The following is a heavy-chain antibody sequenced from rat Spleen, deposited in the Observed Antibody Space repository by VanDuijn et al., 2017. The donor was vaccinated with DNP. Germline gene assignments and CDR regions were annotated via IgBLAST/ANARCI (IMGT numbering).Heavy chain of an antibody. CDR1: GFTFSDSY. CDR2: ISYDGRNT. D-gene: IGHD1-7*01. Sequence: EVRLVESGGDLVQPGRSLKLSCAASGFTFSDSYMAWVRQAPTKGLEWVASISYDGRNTYYRDSVRGRFTISRDYARSTLYLQMDSLRSEDTATYYCATSSYFGYDYGFAYWGQGTLVTVSS. V-gene: IGHV5-20*01. J-gene: IGHJ3*01. CDR3: ATSSYFGYDYGFAY.